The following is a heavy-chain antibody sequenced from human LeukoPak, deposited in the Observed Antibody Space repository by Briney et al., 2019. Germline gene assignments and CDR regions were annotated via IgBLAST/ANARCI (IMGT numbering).Heavy chain of an antibody. Sequence: PSETLSLTCAVYGGSFSGYYWSWIRQPPGKGLEWIGSIYYSGSTYFNPSLKSRVIISVDTSKNQFSLKLSSVTAADTAVYYCARAATVTTFSFDYWGQGTLVTVSS. CDR3: ARAATVTTFSFDY. CDR2: IYYSGST. D-gene: IGHD4-17*01. V-gene: IGHV4-34*01. J-gene: IGHJ4*02. CDR1: GGSFSGYY.